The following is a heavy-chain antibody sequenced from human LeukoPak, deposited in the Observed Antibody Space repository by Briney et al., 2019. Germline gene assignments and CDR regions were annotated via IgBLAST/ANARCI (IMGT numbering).Heavy chain of an antibody. CDR1: GRSLSNYY. Sequence: SETLSLTCTVSGRSLSNYYWSWIRQSPGKGLEWIGYIYYSGSTNYNPSLKSRVMMTVDASMNQFSLTVTSVTAADSAVYYCARPWLYWGQGILVTVSS. V-gene: IGHV4-59*01. CDR2: IYYSGST. CDR3: ARPWLY. D-gene: IGHD5-12*01. J-gene: IGHJ4*02.